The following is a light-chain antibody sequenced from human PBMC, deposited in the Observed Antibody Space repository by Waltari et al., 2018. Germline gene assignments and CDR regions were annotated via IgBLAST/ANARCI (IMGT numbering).Light chain of an antibody. J-gene: IGKJ3*01. CDR3: QQYDILPLT. V-gene: IGKV1-33*01. CDR1: HDISNC. CDR2: DAS. Sequence: DIQMTQSPSSLSAYVGDRVTITCQASHDISNCLNWYQQKPGKAPKCLIYDASNLEEGVPSRFSGSGSGTHFTFTISSLQPEDIATYYCQQYDILPLTFGPGTKVDIK.